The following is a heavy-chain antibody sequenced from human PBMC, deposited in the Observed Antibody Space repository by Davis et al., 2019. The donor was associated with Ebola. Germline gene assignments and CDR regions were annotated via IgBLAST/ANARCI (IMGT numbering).Heavy chain of an antibody. J-gene: IGHJ6*02. Sequence: AASVKVSCKASGYTFTSYGISWVRQAPGQGLEWMGRIIPILGIANYAQKFQGRVTITADKSTSTAYMELSSLRSEDTAVYYCASPRLGGSYYYGMDVWGQGTTVIVS. CDR2: IIPILGIA. D-gene: IGHD7-27*01. CDR3: ASPRLGGSYYYGMDV. CDR1: GYTFTSYG. V-gene: IGHV1-69*04.